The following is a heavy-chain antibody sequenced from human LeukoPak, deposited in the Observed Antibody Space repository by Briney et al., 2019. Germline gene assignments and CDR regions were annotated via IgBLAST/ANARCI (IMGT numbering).Heavy chain of an antibody. J-gene: IGHJ4*02. CDR1: GFTFSSYW. V-gene: IGHV3-7*01. Sequence: PGGSLRLSCAASGFTFSSYWMSWVRQAPGKGLEWVANIKRDGSGKYYVDSVKGRFTISRDNAKNSLYLQMNSLRAEDTAVYYCAREYYYDSSGYYYVWGQGTLVTVSS. CDR3: AREYYYDSSGYYYV. D-gene: IGHD3-22*01. CDR2: IKRDGSGK.